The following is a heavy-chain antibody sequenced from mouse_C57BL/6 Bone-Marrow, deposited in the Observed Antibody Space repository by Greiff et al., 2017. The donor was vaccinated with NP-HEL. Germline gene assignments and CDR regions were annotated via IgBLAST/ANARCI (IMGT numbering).Heavy chain of an antibody. Sequence: QQSCKAFGYTFTSYLMHWVKQRTGRGLEWIGRIDPNSGGTMYNEKFKSKATLTVDKPSSTAYMQLNSLTSEDSAVYYCARYYYSRSSFDYWGQGTTLTVSS. CDR1: GYTFTSYL. J-gene: IGHJ2*01. D-gene: IGHD1-1*01. CDR2: IDPNSGGT. CDR3: ARYYYSRSSFDY. V-gene: IGHV1-72*01.